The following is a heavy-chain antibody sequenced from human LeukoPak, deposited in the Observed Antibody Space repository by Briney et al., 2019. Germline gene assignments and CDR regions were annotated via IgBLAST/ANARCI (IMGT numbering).Heavy chain of an antibody. CDR2: IRYDGSTK. D-gene: IGHD5-18*01. Sequence: GGSLRLSCAASGFTFSTYGMHWVRQAPGKGLEWVVYIRYDGSTKFYADSVKGRFTVSKDNSKNTLYLQMDSLRAEDTAVYYCAKDQGPMVTTFDYWGQGTLVTVSS. CDR3: AKDQGPMVTTFDY. CDR1: GFTFSTYG. J-gene: IGHJ4*02. V-gene: IGHV3-30*02.